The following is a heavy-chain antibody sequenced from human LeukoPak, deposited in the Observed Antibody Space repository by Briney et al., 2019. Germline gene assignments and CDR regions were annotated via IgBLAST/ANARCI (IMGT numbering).Heavy chain of an antibody. D-gene: IGHD3-22*01. CDR1: GVTFSSYA. Sequence: SAGSLSLSCAASGVTFSSYAMSWIRQAPGKGLERVSAISGSGGSTYYADPVKGRFTTSRDNSKNTLYLQMNRLRAEDTAVYYCAKGVRSTMLVVVITLDAFDIWGQGTMVTVSS. CDR3: AKGVRSTMLVVVITLDAFDI. J-gene: IGHJ3*02. CDR2: ISGSGGST. V-gene: IGHV3-23*01.